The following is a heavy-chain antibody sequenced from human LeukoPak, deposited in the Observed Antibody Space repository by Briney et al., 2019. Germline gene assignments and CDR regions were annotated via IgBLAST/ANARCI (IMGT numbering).Heavy chain of an antibody. J-gene: IGHJ4*02. Sequence: GASVKVSCKASGYTFTGYYMHWVRQAPGQGLEWMGRINPNSGGTNYAQKFRGRVTMTRDTSISTAYMELSRLRSDDTAVYYCARDRSRLKYGDYDYWGQGTLVTVSS. V-gene: IGHV1-2*06. CDR2: INPNSGGT. D-gene: IGHD4-17*01. CDR3: ARDRSRLKYGDYDY. CDR1: GYTFTGYY.